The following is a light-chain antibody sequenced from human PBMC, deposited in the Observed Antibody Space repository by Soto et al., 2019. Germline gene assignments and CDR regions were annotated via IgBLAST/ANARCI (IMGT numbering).Light chain of an antibody. Sequence: EIVLTQSPGTLSLSPGERATLSCRVSQSVSRSYLAWYQQKHGQAPRLXIYGASSRETGIPDRFSGSGSGTEFTLTISRLEPEDFAVYYCQQYGSSTWTFGQGTQVDIK. CDR3: QQYGSSTWT. CDR1: QSVSRSY. CDR2: GAS. J-gene: IGKJ1*01. V-gene: IGKV3-20*01.